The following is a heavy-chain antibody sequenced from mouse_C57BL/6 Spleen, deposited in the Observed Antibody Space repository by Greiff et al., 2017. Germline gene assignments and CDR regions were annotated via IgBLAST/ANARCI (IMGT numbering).Heavy chain of an antibody. D-gene: IGHD2-3*01. CDR1: GYTFTSYW. Sequence: QVQLQQPGAELVRPGTSVKLSCKASGYTFTSYWMHWVKQRPGQGLEWIGVIDPSDSYTNYNQKFKGKATLTVDTSSSTAYMQLSSLTSEDSAVYYCARGLRDGYHYFDYWGQGTTLTVSS. V-gene: IGHV1-59*01. CDR3: ARGLRDGYHYFDY. J-gene: IGHJ2*01. CDR2: IDPSDSYT.